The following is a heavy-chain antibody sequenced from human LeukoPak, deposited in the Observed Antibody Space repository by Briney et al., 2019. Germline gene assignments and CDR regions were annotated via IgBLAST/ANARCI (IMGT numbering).Heavy chain of an antibody. CDR3: ARGPRRGYSGFDL. V-gene: IGHV4-34*01. D-gene: IGHD5-12*01. J-gene: IGHJ2*01. CDR2: INHSGST. CDR1: GGSFSGYY. Sequence: SETLSLTCAVYGGSFSGYYWSWIRRPPGKGLEWIGEINHSGSTNYNPSLKSRVTISVDTSKNQFSLKLSSVTAADTAVYYCARGPRRGYSGFDLWGRGTLVTVSS.